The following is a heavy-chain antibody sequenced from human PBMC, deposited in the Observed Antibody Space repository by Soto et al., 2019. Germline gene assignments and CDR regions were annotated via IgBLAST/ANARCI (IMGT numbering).Heavy chain of an antibody. CDR2: TYYRSKWHN. Sequence: PSQTLSLTCAISGDSVPSNSAAWNWIRQSPSRGLEWLGRTYYRSKWHNDYAVSVKSRITINPDTSKNQFSLQLNSVTPEDTAVYFCARTLSSSAENWFDPWGQGTLVTVSS. CDR1: GDSVPSNSAA. CDR3: ARTLSSSAENWFDP. J-gene: IGHJ5*02. D-gene: IGHD6-6*01. V-gene: IGHV6-1*01.